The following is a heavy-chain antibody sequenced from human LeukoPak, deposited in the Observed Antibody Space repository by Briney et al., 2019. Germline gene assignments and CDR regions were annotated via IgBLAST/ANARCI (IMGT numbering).Heavy chain of an antibody. CDR2: IWYDGSNE. D-gene: IGHD2-2*01. Sequence: GRSLRLSCAASGFTFSSYAMHWVRQAPGKGLEWVAVIWYDGSNEYYADSVRGRFTISRDNSKNTLYLQMNSLTDEDTAVYYCASEIPNLRYCSSTSCDYWGQGILVTVSS. J-gene: IGHJ4*02. CDR1: GFTFSSYA. CDR3: ASEIPNLRYCSSTSCDY. V-gene: IGHV3-33*08.